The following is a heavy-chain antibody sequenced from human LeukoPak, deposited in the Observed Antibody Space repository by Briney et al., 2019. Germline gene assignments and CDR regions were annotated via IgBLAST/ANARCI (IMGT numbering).Heavy chain of an antibody. D-gene: IGHD6-13*01. Sequence: SETLSLTCTVSGGSISSHYWSWIRQPAGKGLEWIGRIYPSGSPTYNPSLKSRVTMSVDTSKNHFSLKLSSVTAADTAAYYCARPASDSSWFYWYFDLWGRGTVVTVSS. V-gene: IGHV4-4*07. CDR3: ARPASDSSWFYWYFDL. CDR1: GGSISSHY. J-gene: IGHJ2*01. CDR2: IYPSGSP.